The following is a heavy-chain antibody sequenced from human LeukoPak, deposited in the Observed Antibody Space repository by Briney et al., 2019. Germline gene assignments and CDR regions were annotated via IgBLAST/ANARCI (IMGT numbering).Heavy chain of an antibody. D-gene: IGHD3-10*01. J-gene: IGHJ4*02. CDR3: ARSQYYYGSGSYRFDY. Sequence: ASVKVSCKASGYTFTTHYMHWVRQAPGQGLEWMGIINPSGGSTSYAQKFQGRVTMTRDTSTSTVYMELSSLRSEDTAVYYCARSQYYYGSGSYRFDYWGQGTLVTVSS. CDR2: INPSGGST. V-gene: IGHV1-46*01. CDR1: GYTFTTHY.